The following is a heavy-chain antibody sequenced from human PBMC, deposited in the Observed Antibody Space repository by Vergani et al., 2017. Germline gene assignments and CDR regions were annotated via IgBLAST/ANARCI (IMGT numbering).Heavy chain of an antibody. Sequence: QVQLVQSGAEVKKPGASVKVSCKASGYTFTSYDINWVRQATGQGLGWMGWMNPNSGNTGYAQKFQGRVTMTRNTSISTAYMELSSLRSEDTAVYYCARIPHGYYYGSGSYYNGYFDYWGQGTLVTVSS. CDR2: MNPNSGNT. CDR3: ARIPHGYYYGSGSYYNGYFDY. CDR1: GYTFTSYD. D-gene: IGHD3-10*01. V-gene: IGHV1-8*01. J-gene: IGHJ4*02.